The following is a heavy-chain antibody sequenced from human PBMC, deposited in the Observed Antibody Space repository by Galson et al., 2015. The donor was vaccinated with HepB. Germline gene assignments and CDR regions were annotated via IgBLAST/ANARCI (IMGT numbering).Heavy chain of an antibody. CDR3: ARDLGAGSGNWFDP. CDR2: TYYRSKWYN. J-gene: IGHJ5*02. CDR1: GDSVSSNSAA. V-gene: IGHV6-1*01. D-gene: IGHD6-19*01. Sequence: CAISGDSVSSNSAAWNWIRQSPSRGLEWLGRTYYRSKWYNDCAVSVKSRITINPDTSKNQFSLQLNSVTPEDTAVYYCARDLGAGSGNWFDPWGQGTLVTVSS.